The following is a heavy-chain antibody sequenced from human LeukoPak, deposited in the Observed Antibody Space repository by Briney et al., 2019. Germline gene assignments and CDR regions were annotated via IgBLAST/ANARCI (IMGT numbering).Heavy chain of an antibody. Sequence: PGGSLRLSCAASGFTFSDYYMSWIRQAPGQGLEGVSYISRRGSTIYYADSVKGRFTISRDNAKNSLYLQMNSLRAEDTAVYYCARDSTEGGFDYWGQGTLVTVSS. CDR1: GFTFSDYY. J-gene: IGHJ4*02. D-gene: IGHD3-16*01. CDR3: ARDSTEGGFDY. CDR2: ISRRGSTI. V-gene: IGHV3-11*01.